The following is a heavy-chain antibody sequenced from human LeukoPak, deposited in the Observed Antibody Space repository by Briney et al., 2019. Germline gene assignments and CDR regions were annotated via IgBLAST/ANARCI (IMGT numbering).Heavy chain of an antibody. J-gene: IGHJ4*02. CDR1: GFTFSYNG. V-gene: IGHV3-30*02. Sequence: PGGSLRLSCAASGFTFSYNGMHWVRQAPGKGLEWVAFVRPDGSNKYYADSVKGRFTFSRDNSKNTVYLQMNSLRPEDTAIYYCARDSDWAFDYWGQGTLVTVSS. CDR2: VRPDGSNK. CDR3: ARDSDWAFDY. D-gene: IGHD2-21*02.